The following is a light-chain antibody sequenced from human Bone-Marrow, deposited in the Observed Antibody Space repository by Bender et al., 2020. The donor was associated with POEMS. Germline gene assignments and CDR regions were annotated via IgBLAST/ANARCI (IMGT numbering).Light chain of an antibody. Sequence: QSVLTQPPSVSGAPGQRVTISCTGSSSNTGSGYDINWYQHLPGTAPKLLIYRSNQRPSGVPDRFSGSKSGTSASLAITGLQAEDGGDYYCQSYDNSLGGWVFGGGTKLTVL. CDR3: QSYDNSLGGWV. J-gene: IGLJ3*02. CDR1: SSNTGSGYD. CDR2: RSN. V-gene: IGLV1-40*01.